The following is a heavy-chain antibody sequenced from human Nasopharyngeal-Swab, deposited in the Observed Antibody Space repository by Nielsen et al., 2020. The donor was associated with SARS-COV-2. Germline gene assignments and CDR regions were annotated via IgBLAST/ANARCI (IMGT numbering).Heavy chain of an antibody. Sequence: ASVKVSCKASGYTFTSYAMHWVRQAPGQRLEWRGWINAGNGNTKYSQKFQGRVTITRDTSASTAYMELSSLRSEDTAVYYCARAYPDFWSGSNYYYMDVWGKGTTVTVSS. J-gene: IGHJ6*03. CDR2: INAGNGNT. CDR3: ARAYPDFWSGSNYYYMDV. V-gene: IGHV1-3*01. CDR1: GYTFTSYA. D-gene: IGHD3-3*01.